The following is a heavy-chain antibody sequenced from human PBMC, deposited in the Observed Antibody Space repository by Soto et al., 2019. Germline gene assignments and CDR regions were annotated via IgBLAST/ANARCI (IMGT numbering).Heavy chain of an antibody. CDR1: GDSISSVDYF. J-gene: IGHJ5*01. Sequence: PSETLYLTCSVSGDSISSVDYFWAWIRQPPGQALEYIGYIYKSATTYYNPSFESRVAISLDTSKSQFSLKVTSVTAADTAVYYCARNSYYDFSTGSQSGSHSLGHATAVTVP. CDR2: IYKSATT. V-gene: IGHV4-30-4*01. CDR3: ARNSYYDFSTGSQSGSHS. D-gene: IGHD3-3*01.